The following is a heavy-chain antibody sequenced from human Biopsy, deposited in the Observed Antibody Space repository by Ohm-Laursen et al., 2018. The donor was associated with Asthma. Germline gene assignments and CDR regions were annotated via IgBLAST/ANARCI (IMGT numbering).Heavy chain of an antibody. V-gene: IGHV1-69*06. J-gene: IGHJ6*02. CDR3: ASPSSSREILYYYYNMDI. CDR2: ISPVFGST. Sequence: SVKVSCKASGGTFSSYAISWVRQAPGLGLGWMGGISPVFGSTNIAQKFQGRVTISADIFTKTAYLEVSSLRSDDTAVYYCASPSSSREILYYYYNMDIWGQGTTVTV. D-gene: IGHD6-13*01. CDR1: GGTFSSYA.